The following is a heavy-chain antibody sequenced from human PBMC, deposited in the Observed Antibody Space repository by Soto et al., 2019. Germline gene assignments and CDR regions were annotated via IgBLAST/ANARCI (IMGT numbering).Heavy chain of an antibody. J-gene: IGHJ4*02. Sequence: PGGSLRLSCAASGFTFSSYAMSWVRQAPGKGLEWVSTITGSGGTYFADSVKGRFTISRDNSKNTLYLQMNSPRAEDTAVYYCAKDPAPHYHSSGYYNEWGQGTLVTVSS. CDR2: ITGSGGT. V-gene: IGHV3-23*01. CDR3: AKDPAPHYHSSGYYNE. CDR1: GFTFSSYA. D-gene: IGHD3-22*01.